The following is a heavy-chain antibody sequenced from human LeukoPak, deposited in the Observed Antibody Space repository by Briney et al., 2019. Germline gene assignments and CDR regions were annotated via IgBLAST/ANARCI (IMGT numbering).Heavy chain of an antibody. D-gene: IGHD3-22*01. CDR2: INSSGSPI. CDR1: GFTFSSFE. J-gene: IGHJ4*02. CDR3: ARDSTYYGSSGYVY. Sequence: PGGSLRLSCAASGFTFSSFEMNWVRQAPGKGLEWVSYINSSGSPIYYADSVKGRFTISRDNAKNSLYLQMNSLRAEDTAVYYCARDSTYYGSSGYVYWGQGTLVTVSS. V-gene: IGHV3-48*03.